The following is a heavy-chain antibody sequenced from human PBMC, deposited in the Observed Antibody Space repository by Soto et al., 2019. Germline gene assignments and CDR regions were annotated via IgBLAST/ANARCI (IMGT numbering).Heavy chain of an antibody. CDR2: ISSSSSTI. CDR1: GFTFSSYS. D-gene: IGHD1-1*01. CDR3: ARDDGTYYYYYYYMDV. J-gene: IGHJ6*03. V-gene: IGHV3-48*01. Sequence: PGGSLRLSCAASGFTFSSYSMNWVRQAPGKGLEWVSYISSSSSTIYYADSVKGRFTISRDNAKNSLYLQMNSLRAEDTAVYYCARDDGTYYYYYYYMDVWGKGTTVTVSS.